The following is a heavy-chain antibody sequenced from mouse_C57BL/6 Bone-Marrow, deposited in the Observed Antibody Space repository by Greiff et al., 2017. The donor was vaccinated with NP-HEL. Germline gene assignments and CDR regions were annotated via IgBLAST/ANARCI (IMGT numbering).Heavy chain of an antibody. Sequence: QVHVKQSGAELARPGASVKLSCKASGYTFTSYGISWVKQRTGQGLEWIGEIYPRSGNTYYNEKFKGKATLTADKSSSTAYMELRSLTSEDSAVYFCASLVTTNWAYFDYWGQGTTLTVSS. CDR2: IYPRSGNT. CDR3: ASLVTTNWAYFDY. D-gene: IGHD2-2*01. CDR1: GYTFTSYG. V-gene: IGHV1-81*01. J-gene: IGHJ2*01.